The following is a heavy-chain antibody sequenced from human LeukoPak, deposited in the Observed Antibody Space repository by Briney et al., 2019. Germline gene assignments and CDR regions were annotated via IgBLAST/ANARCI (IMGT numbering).Heavy chain of an antibody. D-gene: IGHD2-15*01. V-gene: IGHV3-30*01. CDR3: ASDSDIVVVVAARASLGY. CDR1: GFTFSSYA. J-gene: IGHJ4*02. CDR2: ISYDGSNK. Sequence: GGSLRLSCAASGFTFSSYAMHWVRQAPGKGLEWVAVISYDGSNKYYADSVKGRFTISRDNSKNTLYLQMNSLRAEDTAVYYCASDSDIVVVVAARASLGYWGQGTLVTVSS.